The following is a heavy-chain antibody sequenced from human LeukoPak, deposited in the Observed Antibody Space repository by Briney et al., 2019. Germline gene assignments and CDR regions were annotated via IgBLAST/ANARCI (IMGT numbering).Heavy chain of an antibody. CDR1: GFTFSSYS. Sequence: GGSLRLSCAASGFTFSSYSMNWVRQAPGKGLEWVSYISRGSETIYYAGSVKGRFTISRDNAKNSLYLQMNSLRAEDTAIYYCAREATSGYWGQGTLVTVSS. V-gene: IGHV3-48*04. J-gene: IGHJ4*02. CDR3: AREATSGY. CDR2: ISRGSETI.